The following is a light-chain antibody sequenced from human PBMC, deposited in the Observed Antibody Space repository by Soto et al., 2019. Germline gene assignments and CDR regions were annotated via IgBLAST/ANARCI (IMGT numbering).Light chain of an antibody. CDR2: AAS. V-gene: IGKV1-39*01. Sequence: DIQMTQSPSSLSASVGDRVTITCRAGQSISSYLNWYQQKPGKAPKVLIYAASSLQSGVPSRFSGSGSGTDFTLTISSLQPEDFATYYCQQTYNTPITFGQGTRLEIK. J-gene: IGKJ5*01. CDR3: QQTYNTPIT. CDR1: QSISSY.